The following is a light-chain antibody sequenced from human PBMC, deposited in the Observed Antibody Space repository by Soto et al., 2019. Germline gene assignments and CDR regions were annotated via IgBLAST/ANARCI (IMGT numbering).Light chain of an antibody. CDR2: GVF. J-gene: IGKJ1*01. V-gene: IGKV3-20*01. CDR3: QQYGSSPWT. CDR1: QDIGNW. Sequence: TQSPTSVSASVGDRVTITCRASQDIGNWLAWYQQKLGQAPRLLIYGVFTRATGIPDRFSGSGSGTDFTLTISRLEPEDFAVYYCQQYGSSPWTFGQGTKVENK.